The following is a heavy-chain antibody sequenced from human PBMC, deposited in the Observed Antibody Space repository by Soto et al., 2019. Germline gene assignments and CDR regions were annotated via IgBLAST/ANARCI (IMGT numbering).Heavy chain of an antibody. CDR3: ARHISVPRTRGFDY. CDR1: GASISDNW. D-gene: IGHD2-21*01. CDR2: IYHSGTT. Sequence: QVQLQESGPGLVKPSGTLSLTCAVSGASISDNWWSWVRQPPGKGLEWIGEIYHSGTTHYNPSLWSRVAMSVDKSNNRLSLYLSSGTAADPAVYYCARHISVPRTRGFDYWGQGTLVTVSS. V-gene: IGHV4-4*02. J-gene: IGHJ4*02.